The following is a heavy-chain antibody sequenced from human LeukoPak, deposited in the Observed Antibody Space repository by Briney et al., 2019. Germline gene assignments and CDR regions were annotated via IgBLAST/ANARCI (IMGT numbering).Heavy chain of an antibody. J-gene: IGHJ6*03. Sequence: GGSLRLSCAASGFTFSSYGMHWVRQAPGKGLEWVAFIRYDGSNKYYADSVKGRFTISRDNSKNTLYLQMNSLRAEDTAVYYCAKVSSGWYYYYYYMDVWGKGTTVTVSS. V-gene: IGHV3-30*02. CDR2: IRYDGSNK. CDR3: AKVSSGWYYYYYYMDV. D-gene: IGHD6-19*01. CDR1: GFTFSSYG.